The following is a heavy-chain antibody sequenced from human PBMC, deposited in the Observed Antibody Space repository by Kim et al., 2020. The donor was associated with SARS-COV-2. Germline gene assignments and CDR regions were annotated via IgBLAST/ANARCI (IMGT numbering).Heavy chain of an antibody. V-gene: IGHV3-66*01. J-gene: IGHJ6*02. Sequence: AATVRGRFTISRDKSKNIVDLQMNSLKAEDTGVYYCAGELIRASSYYGMDVWGQGTTVTVSS. CDR3: AGELIRASSYYGMDV.